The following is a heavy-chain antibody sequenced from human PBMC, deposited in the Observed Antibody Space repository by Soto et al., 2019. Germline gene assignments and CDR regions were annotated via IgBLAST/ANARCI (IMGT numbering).Heavy chain of an antibody. CDR1: GGSISNYY. D-gene: IGHD5-12*01. Sequence: ASETLSLTCTASGGSISNYYWSWIRQPPGKGLEWIGYIYYSGTTNYNPSLKSRVTISIHPSKDQFSLTLSSVTAADTAIYYCARLDSIKLSGLSYSYHYIGV. J-gene: IGHJ6*03. CDR3: ARLDSIKLSGLSYSYHYIGV. CDR2: IYYSGTT. V-gene: IGHV4-59*08.